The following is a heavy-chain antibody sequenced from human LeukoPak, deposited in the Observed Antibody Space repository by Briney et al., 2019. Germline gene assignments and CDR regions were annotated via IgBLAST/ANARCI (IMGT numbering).Heavy chain of an antibody. D-gene: IGHD2-15*01. J-gene: IGHJ3*02. V-gene: IGHV3-21*01. CDR3: ARDSGEVAYAFDI. CDR2: ISSSSSYI. CDR1: GFTFGSYS. Sequence: GGSLRLSCAASGFTFGSYSMNWVRQAPGKGLEWVSSISSSSSYIYYADSVKGRFTISRDNAKNSLYLQMNSLRAEDTAVYYCARDSGEVAYAFDIWGQGTMVTVSS.